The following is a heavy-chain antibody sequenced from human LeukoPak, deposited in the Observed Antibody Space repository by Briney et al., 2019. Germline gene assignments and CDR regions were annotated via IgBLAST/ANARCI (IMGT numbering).Heavy chain of an antibody. D-gene: IGHD2-8*02. CDR3: ARDGYWCRDY. CDR2: ISGYGYNI. Sequence: PGGSLRLSCVVSGFTFSNHAVSWVRQAPGRGLEWVSSISGYGYNIYYADSVKGRFTISRDNAQNSLYLQMDSLRVEDTAMYYCARDGYWCRDYWGQGTLVTVSS. J-gene: IGHJ4*02. V-gene: IGHV3-23*01. CDR1: GFTFSNHA.